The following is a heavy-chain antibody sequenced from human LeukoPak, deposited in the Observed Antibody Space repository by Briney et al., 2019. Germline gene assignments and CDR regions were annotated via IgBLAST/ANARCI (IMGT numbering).Heavy chain of an antibody. CDR2: INGDGITT. D-gene: IGHD1-26*01. CDR1: GFTFSSYW. CDR3: ARDGFRGSYSF. J-gene: IGHJ4*02. V-gene: IGHV3-74*01. Sequence: PGGSLRLSCAASGFTFSSYWMHWVRQAPGKGLVWVSRINGDGITTNYADSVKGRFTISRDNAKNTLYLQMNSLRAEATAVYYCARDGFRGSYSFWGQGTLVTVSS.